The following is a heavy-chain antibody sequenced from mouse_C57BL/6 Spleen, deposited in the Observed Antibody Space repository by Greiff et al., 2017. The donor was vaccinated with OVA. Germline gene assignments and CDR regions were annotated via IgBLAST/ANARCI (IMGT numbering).Heavy chain of an antibody. D-gene: IGHD1-1*01. CDR1: GCSITSGYD. V-gene: IGHV3-1*01. J-gene: IGHJ4*01. Sequence: EVMLVESGPGMVKPSQSLSLTCTVTGCSITSGYDWHWIRHSPGNKLEWMGYISYSGSTNYNPSLKSRIPITHDTSKNHFFMKLNSVTTEDTATYYCARRDYYSSSYAMDDWGQGTSVTVSS. CDR2: ISYSGST. CDR3: ARRDYYSSSYAMDD.